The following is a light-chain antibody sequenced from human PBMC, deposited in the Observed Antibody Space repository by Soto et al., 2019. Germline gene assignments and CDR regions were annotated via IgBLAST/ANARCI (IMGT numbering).Light chain of an antibody. CDR2: GTS. Sequence: PGDRATLSCRASQSIASSYFGWYQQKPGQAPRLLIYGTSSRATGIPDRFSGSGSGTDFTLTISRLEPEDVAVYYCQQSYSTPRTFGQGTKLEIK. CDR1: QSIASSY. V-gene: IGKV3-20*01. CDR3: QQSYSTPRT. J-gene: IGKJ2*01.